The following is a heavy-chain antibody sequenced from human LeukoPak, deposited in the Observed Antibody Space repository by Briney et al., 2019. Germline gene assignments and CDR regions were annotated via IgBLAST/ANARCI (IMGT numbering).Heavy chain of an antibody. CDR3: ASAAMVHPCFDY. V-gene: IGHV1-8*01. Sequence: ASVKVSCKASGYTFTSYDINWVRQATGQGLEWMGWMNPNSGNTGYAQKFQGRVTMTRNTSISTAYMELSSLRSEDTAVYYCASAAMVHPCFDYWGQGTLVTVSS. CDR2: MNPNSGNT. D-gene: IGHD5-18*01. CDR1: GYTFTSYD. J-gene: IGHJ4*02.